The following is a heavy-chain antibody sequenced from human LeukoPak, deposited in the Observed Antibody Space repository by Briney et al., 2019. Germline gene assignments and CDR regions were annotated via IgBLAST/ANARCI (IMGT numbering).Heavy chain of an antibody. J-gene: IGHJ4*02. V-gene: IGHV3-48*01. CDR1: GFTFSNHN. Sequence: GGSLRLSCAASGFTFSNHNMDWVRQAPGKGLEWISYISGRGEAIFYADSVQGRFTISRDNAENTLYLQMNSLRVEDTAVYYCLRGDRRDYWGQGTLVTVSS. CDR3: LRGDRRDY. CDR2: ISGRGEAI.